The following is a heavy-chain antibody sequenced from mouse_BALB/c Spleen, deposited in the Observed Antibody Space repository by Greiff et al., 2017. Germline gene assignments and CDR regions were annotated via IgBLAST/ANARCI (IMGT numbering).Heavy chain of an antibody. CDR3: ARGTTAKAMDY. CDR2: ISSGGSYT. D-gene: IGHD1-2*01. CDR1: GFTFSSYA. V-gene: IGHV5-9-4*01. Sequence: EVQLVESGGGLVKPGGSLKLSCAASGFTFSSYAMSWVRQSPEKRLEWVAEISSGGSYTYYPDTVTGRFTISRDNAMNTLYLEMSSLRSEDTALYYCARGTTAKAMDYWGQGTSVTVSS. J-gene: IGHJ4*01.